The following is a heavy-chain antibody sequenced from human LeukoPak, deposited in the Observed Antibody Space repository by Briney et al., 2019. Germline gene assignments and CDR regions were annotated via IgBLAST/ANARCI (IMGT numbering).Heavy chain of an antibody. V-gene: IGHV1-8*01. CDR1: GYTFTSYV. D-gene: IGHD3-10*01. Sequence: GASVKVSCKASGYTFTSYVINWVRQATGQGLEWMGWMNPNSGNTGYAQKFQGRVTMTRNTSISTAYMEPSSLRSDDTAVYFCARKYLYGSGKPHFDHWGQGTLVTVSS. CDR3: ARKYLYGSGKPHFDH. J-gene: IGHJ4*02. CDR2: MNPNSGNT.